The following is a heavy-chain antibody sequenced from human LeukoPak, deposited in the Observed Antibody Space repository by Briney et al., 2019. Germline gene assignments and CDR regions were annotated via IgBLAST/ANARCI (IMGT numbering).Heavy chain of an antibody. CDR2: IISSGGST. J-gene: IGHJ6*03. CDR1: GFAFSSYA. CDR3: AKRRGLELLYYYYMDV. D-gene: IGHD1-7*01. Sequence: PGGSLRLSCAASGFAFSSYATSWVRQAPGKGLEWVSSIISSGGSTYFADSVKGRFTISRDNSKNTLYLQMNSLRAEDTAVYYCAKRRGLELLYYYYMDVWGKGTTVTVSS. V-gene: IGHV3-23*01.